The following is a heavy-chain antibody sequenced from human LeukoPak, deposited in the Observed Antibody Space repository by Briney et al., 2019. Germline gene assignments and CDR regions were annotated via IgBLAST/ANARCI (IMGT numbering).Heavy chain of an antibody. CDR2: IYPGDSDT. V-gene: IGHV5-51*01. Sequence: GESLKISCKGSGYSFTSYWIGWVRQMPGKGLEWMGIIYPGDSDTRYSPSFQGQVTISADKSISTAYLQWSSLKASDTAMYYCARVRCSSTSCPAGSGWFDPWGQGTLVTVSS. D-gene: IGHD2-2*01. CDR3: ARVRCSSTSCPAGSGWFDP. CDR1: GYSFTSYW. J-gene: IGHJ5*02.